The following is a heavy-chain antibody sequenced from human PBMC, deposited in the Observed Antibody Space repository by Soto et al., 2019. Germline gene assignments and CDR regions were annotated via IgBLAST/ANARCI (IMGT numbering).Heavy chain of an antibody. D-gene: IGHD3-22*01. CDR1: GGSFSGYY. CDR2: INHSGST. CDR3: ARGVDYYDSSGYYYFDY. Sequence: QVQLQQWGAGLLKPSETLSLTCAVYGGSFSGYYWSWIRQPPGKGLEWIGEINHSGSTNYNPSLMCRVPISVDTSKNQFSLKLSSVTAADTAVYYCARGVDYYDSSGYYYFDYWGQGTLVTVFS. J-gene: IGHJ4*02. V-gene: IGHV4-34*01.